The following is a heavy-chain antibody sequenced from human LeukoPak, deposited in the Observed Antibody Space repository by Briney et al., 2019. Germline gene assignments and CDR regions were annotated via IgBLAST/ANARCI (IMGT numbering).Heavy chain of an antibody. CDR2: ISWNSGSI. Sequence: GGSLRLSCAASGFTFDDYAMHWVRQAPGKGLEWVSGISWNSGSIGYADSVKGRFTISRDNAKISLYLQMNSLRPEDTALYYCAKEGDYYGSGSHRDAFDMWGQGTMVTVSS. V-gene: IGHV3-9*01. J-gene: IGHJ3*02. D-gene: IGHD3-10*01. CDR1: GFTFDDYA. CDR3: AKEGDYYGSGSHRDAFDM.